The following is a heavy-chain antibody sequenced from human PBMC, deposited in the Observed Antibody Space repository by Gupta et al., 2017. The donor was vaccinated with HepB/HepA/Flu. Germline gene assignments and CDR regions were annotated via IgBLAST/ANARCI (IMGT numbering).Heavy chain of an antibody. D-gene: IGHD3-9*01. J-gene: IGHJ5*02. CDR1: GGSISNYY. CDR3: ARGNGAGIIYIYDP. CDR2: IYYSGST. V-gene: IGHV4-59*01. Sequence: QVQLQESGPGLVKPSETLSLTCTVSGGSISNYYWSWIRQPPGKGMEWIGYIYYSGSTTYHPSLRSRVTISVNTSKNQLSLRLSSVTAAETAVYYCARGNGAGIIYIYDPGGQGTLVTVSS.